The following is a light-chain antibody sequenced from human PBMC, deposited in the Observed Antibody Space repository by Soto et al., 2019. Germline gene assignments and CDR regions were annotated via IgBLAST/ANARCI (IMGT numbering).Light chain of an antibody. V-gene: IGLV1-44*01. J-gene: IGLJ3*02. CDR2: NDD. CDR1: SSNIGSNI. Sequence: SVLSQPPSASGTPGQTVTISCSGRSSNIGSNIVNWYQQLPGTAPKLLIYNDDHRPSGVADRFSGSKSGTSASLAISGLQSEDEADYYCSAWDASLGAILFGGGTQLTVL. CDR3: SAWDASLGAIL.